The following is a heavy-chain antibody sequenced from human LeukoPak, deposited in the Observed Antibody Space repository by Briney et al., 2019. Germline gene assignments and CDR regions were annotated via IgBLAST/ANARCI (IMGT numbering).Heavy chain of an antibody. CDR1: GFTFSSYA. D-gene: IGHD6-13*01. CDR2: ISGSGGST. V-gene: IGHV3-23*01. CDR3: ARIGYSSSSFDY. J-gene: IGHJ4*02. Sequence: GGSLRLSCAASGFTFSSYAMSWVRQAPGKGLEWVSAISGSGGSTYYADSAKGRFTISRDNSKNSVYLQVNSLRAEDTAVYYCARIGYSSSSFDYWGQGTLVTVSS.